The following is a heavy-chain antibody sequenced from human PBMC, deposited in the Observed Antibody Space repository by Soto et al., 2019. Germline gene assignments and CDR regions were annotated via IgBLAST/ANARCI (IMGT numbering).Heavy chain of an antibody. CDR1: GYTFTSYG. D-gene: IGHD2-15*01. V-gene: IGHV1-18*01. Sequence: QVQLVQSGAEVKKPGASVKVSCKASGYTFTSYGISWVRQAPGQGLEWMGWISANNGNTKYAQNFQARVTMTTDTSTSTAYMELRSRRSDDTAVYYCARAYSPGLFDPWGQGTLVTVSS. CDR3: ARAYSPGLFDP. CDR2: ISANNGNT. J-gene: IGHJ5*02.